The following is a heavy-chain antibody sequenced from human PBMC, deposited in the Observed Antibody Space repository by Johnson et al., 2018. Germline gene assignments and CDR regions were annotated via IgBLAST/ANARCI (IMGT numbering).Heavy chain of an antibody. J-gene: IGHJ3*02. Sequence: EVQLLESGGGLVQPGGSLRLSCVASVFSISNYWMYWVRQAPGKGLVCVSRVSHIKTDESMTIYSDSVKGRFTISRDNAKNTLYLQMNSLRAEDTGLYYCVRCRGCPDAFDIWGQGTMVTVSS. CDR3: VRCRGCPDAFDI. D-gene: IGHD2-15*01. CDR2: IKTDESMT. CDR1: VFSISNYW. V-gene: IGHV3-74*01.